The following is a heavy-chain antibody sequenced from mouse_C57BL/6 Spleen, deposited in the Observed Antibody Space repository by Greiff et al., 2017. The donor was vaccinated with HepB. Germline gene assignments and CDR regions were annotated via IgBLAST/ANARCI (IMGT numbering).Heavy chain of an antibody. CDR3: ARVYYYGSRVSWFAY. V-gene: IGHV1-39*01. D-gene: IGHD1-1*01. CDR1: GYSFTDYN. Sequence: VQLQQSGPELVKPAASVKISCKASGYSFTDYNMNWVKQSNGKSLEWIGVINPNYGTTSYNQKFKGKATLTVDQSSSTAYMQLNSLTSEDSAVYYCARVYYYGSRVSWFAYWGQGTLVTVSA. CDR2: INPNYGTT. J-gene: IGHJ3*01.